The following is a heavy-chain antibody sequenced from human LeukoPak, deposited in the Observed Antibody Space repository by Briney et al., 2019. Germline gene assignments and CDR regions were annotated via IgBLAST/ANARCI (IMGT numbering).Heavy chain of an antibody. D-gene: IGHD3-10*01. CDR3: ARRDYYGSGVDY. CDR2: IIPIFGTA. V-gene: IGHV1-69*13. CDR1: GGTFGSYA. J-gene: IGHJ4*02. Sequence: ASVKVSCKASGGTFGSYAISWVRQAPGQGLEWMGGIIPIFGTANYAQKFQGRVTITADESTSTAYMELSSLRSEDTAVYYCARRDYYGSGVDYWGQGTLVTVSS.